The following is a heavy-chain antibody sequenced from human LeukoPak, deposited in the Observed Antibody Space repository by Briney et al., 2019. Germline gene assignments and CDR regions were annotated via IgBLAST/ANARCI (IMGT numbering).Heavy chain of an antibody. D-gene: IGHD2-21*01. V-gene: IGHV3-15*01. CDR1: GFTFSNAW. Sequence: GGSLRLSCAASGFTFSNAWMSWVRQAPGKGLEWVGRIKSKTDGGTTGYAAPVKGRFTISRDDSKNTLYLQMNSLKTEDTAVYYCTTDPAYCGGDCYSDAGAEAFDIWGQGTMVTVSS. CDR3: TTDPAYCGGDCYSDAGAEAFDI. J-gene: IGHJ3*02. CDR2: IKSKTDGGTT.